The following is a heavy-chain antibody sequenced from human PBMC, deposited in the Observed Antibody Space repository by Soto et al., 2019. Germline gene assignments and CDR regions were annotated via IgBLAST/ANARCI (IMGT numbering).Heavy chain of an antibody. CDR2: IYSDGTT. Sequence: EVQLVETGGGLIQPGGSLRLSCAASGFTVSSNYMNWVRQAPGKGLEWVSIIYSDGTTSYADSVKGRFTISRDNFKNTLHLKMNSLRAEDTAVYYCAILSNWGQGTLVTVSS. CDR1: GFTVSSNY. D-gene: IGHD6-6*01. V-gene: IGHV3-53*02. CDR3: AILSN. J-gene: IGHJ4*02.